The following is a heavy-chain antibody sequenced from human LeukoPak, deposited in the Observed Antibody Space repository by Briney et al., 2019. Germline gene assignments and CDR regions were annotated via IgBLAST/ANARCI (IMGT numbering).Heavy chain of an antibody. CDR3: ARGKGTYYYDSSSYSARSYYYMDV. CDR2: IYHSGST. Sequence: SETLSLTCTLSGGSISSTSYYGGSLRQPPGKGLEWVGSIYHSGSTSYNPSLKSRVTISVDTSKNQLSLKPSSETAADTAVYYCARGKGTYYYDSSSYSARSYYYMDVWGKGTTVTVSS. CDR1: GGSISSTSYY. V-gene: IGHV4-39*07. D-gene: IGHD3-22*01. J-gene: IGHJ6*03.